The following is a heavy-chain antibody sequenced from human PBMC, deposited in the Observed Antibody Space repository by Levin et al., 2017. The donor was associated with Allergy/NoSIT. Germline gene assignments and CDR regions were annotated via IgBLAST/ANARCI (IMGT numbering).Heavy chain of an antibody. CDR1: GFTFSSHW. Sequence: GGSLRLSCVASGFTFSSHWMTWVRQAPGKGPEWVANINQDGSQKYYLHSVKGRFTISRDNAKDSLYLQMNSLRVEDTALYYCARRGYGDYANWFDPWGQGTLVTVSS. CDR2: INQDGSQK. J-gene: IGHJ5*02. D-gene: IGHD4-17*01. V-gene: IGHV3-7*01. CDR3: ARRGYGDYANWFDP.